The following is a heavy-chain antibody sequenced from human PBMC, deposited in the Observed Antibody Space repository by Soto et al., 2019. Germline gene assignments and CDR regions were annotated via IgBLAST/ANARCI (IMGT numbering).Heavy chain of an antibody. CDR2: INHSGST. Sequence: SETLSLTCAVYGGSFSGYYWSWIRQPPGKGLEWIGEINHSGSTNYNPSLKSRVTISVDTSKNQFSLKLSSVTAADTAVYYCARDQGGYNSYWGQGTLVTVSS. CDR1: GGSFSGYY. D-gene: IGHD5-12*01. CDR3: ARDQGGYNSY. J-gene: IGHJ4*02. V-gene: IGHV4-34*01.